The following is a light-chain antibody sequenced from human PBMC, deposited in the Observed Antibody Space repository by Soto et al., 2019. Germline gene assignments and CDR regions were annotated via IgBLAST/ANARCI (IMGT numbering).Light chain of an antibody. CDR1: QSLVYADGNTY. V-gene: IGKV2-30*01. J-gene: IGKJ2*01. Sequence: DVVMTQSPLSLPVTLGQSASISCTSSQSLVYADGNTYLNWLQQRPGQSPRRLIYKVFNRDSGVPDRFIGSESGSEFTLTISRVEAEDIGVYYCIQTAHWPYTFGRGTKLEIK. CDR3: IQTAHWPYT. CDR2: KVF.